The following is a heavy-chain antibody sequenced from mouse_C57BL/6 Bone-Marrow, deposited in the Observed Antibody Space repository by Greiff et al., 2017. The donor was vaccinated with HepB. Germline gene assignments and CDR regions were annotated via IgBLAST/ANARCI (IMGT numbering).Heavy chain of an antibody. CDR2: IYPGSGST. CDR3: ARDGTAQGRDY. CDR1: GYTFPSSW. V-gene: IGHV1-55*01. Sequence: VKLHQPGAELVKPGASVKMSCTASGYTFPSSWITWVKRRPGQGLEWIGDIYPGSGSTNYNEKFKSTATLTVDTSTSTAYMQLSSLTSEDSAVYYCARDGTAQGRDYWGQGTTLTVSS. D-gene: IGHD3-2*02. J-gene: IGHJ2*01.